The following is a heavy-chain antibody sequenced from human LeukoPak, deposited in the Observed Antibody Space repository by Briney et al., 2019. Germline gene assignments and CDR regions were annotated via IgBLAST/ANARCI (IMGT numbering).Heavy chain of an antibody. CDR2: IYYSGST. Sequence: SETLSLTCTVSGGSISSSSYYWGWIRQPPGKGLEWIGSIYYSGSTYYNPSLKSRVTISVDTSKNQFSLKLSSVTAADTAVYYCATHGIVVVRRGFYWGQGTLVTVSS. J-gene: IGHJ4*02. V-gene: IGHV4-39*07. D-gene: IGHD3-22*01. CDR3: ATHGIVVVRRGFY. CDR1: GGSISSSSYY.